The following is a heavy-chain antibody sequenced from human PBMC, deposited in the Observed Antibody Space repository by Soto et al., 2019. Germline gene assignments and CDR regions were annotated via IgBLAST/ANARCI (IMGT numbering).Heavy chain of an antibody. CDR2: ISSSSSYI. J-gene: IGHJ4*02. V-gene: IGHV3-21*01. Sequence: WGSLRLSCAASGFTFSSYSMNWVRQAPGKGLEWVSSISSSSSYIYYADSVKGRFTISRDNAKNSLYLQMNSLRAEDTAVYYCARDRTYYDSSGPVPDYWGQGTLVTVS. CDR3: ARDRTYYDSSGPVPDY. D-gene: IGHD3-22*01. CDR1: GFTFSSYS.